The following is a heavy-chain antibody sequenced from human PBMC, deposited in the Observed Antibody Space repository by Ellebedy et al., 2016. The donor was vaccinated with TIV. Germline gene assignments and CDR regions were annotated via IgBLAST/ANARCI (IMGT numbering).Heavy chain of an antibody. CDR3: ARRPFRSRSLYDY. CDR1: GYSFTSYW. D-gene: IGHD3-3*01. J-gene: IGHJ4*02. V-gene: IGHV5-51*01. Sequence: GESLKISCKGSGYSFTSYWVGWVRQMPGKGLEWMGSIYPGDSDTRYSPFFQGQVTISADKSISTAYLQWSSLKASDTAVYYCARRPFRSRSLYDYWGQGTLVTVSS. CDR2: IYPGDSDT.